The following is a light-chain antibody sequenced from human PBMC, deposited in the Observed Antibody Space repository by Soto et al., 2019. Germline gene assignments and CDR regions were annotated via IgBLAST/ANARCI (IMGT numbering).Light chain of an antibody. V-gene: IGKV2-30*01. CDR1: DSLVYGDGNTY. Sequence: VAMTQSPLSLSVTLGQPASISCRSSDSLVYGDGNTYLHWFHQRPGQSPRRLIYKVFNRDSGVPDRFSGSGSGTDFTPKISRVEAEDVGLYYCMQGTQWPPTFGPGTKVDIK. CDR3: MQGTQWPPT. CDR2: KVF. J-gene: IGKJ3*01.